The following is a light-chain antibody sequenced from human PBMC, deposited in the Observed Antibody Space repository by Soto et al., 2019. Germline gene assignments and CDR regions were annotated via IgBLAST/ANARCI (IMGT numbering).Light chain of an antibody. CDR3: TSYTSTSTYV. CDR1: SSDVGAYNY. Sequence: LTQPASVSGPPGQSITISCTGTSSDVGAYNYVSWYQHHPGKAPRLVIYDVTNRPSGISDRFSGSKSGNTASLTISGLLAEDEADYYCTSYTSTSTYVFGTGTKFTVL. J-gene: IGLJ1*01. V-gene: IGLV2-14*01. CDR2: DVT.